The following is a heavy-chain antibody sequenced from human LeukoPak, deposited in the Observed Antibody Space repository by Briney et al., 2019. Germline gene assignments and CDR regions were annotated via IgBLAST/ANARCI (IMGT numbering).Heavy chain of an antibody. CDR3: AKDYYDSSGVNYYMDV. CDR2: VSPPGGGT. Sequence: GGSLRLSCAASGFTFSNHGMNWVRQAPGKGLEWLSGVSPPGGGTYYADSVKGRFTISRDNSKNTLYLQMNSLRAEDTAVYYCAKDYYDSSGVNYYMDVWGKGTTVTISS. V-gene: IGHV3-23*01. CDR1: GFTFSNHG. J-gene: IGHJ6*03. D-gene: IGHD3-22*01.